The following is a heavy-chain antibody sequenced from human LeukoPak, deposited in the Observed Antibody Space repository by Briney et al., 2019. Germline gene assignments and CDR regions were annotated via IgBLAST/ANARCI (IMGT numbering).Heavy chain of an antibody. V-gene: IGHV3-64D*06. D-gene: IGHD3-9*01. CDR2: ISSNGRST. CDR3: VKDTVYDILPGYFNFEY. J-gene: IGHJ4*02. Sequence: GGSLRLSCSASGFTFSSFVMHWVRQAPGKGLKYVSAISSNGRSTSYADSVKGRFTISTDNSKNTLYLQMSSLRPEDTAVYYCVKDTVYDILPGYFNFEYWGQGTLVTVSS. CDR1: GFTFSSFV.